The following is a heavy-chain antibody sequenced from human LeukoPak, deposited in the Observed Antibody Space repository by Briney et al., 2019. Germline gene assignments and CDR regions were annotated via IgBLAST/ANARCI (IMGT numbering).Heavy chain of an antibody. V-gene: IGHV3-21*01. CDR2: ISSSSSYI. CDR3: ARDRKVIKYFDY. D-gene: IGHD2-21*01. Sequence: GGSLRLSCAASGFTFSSYSMNWVRQAPGKGLEWVSSISSSSSYIYYADSVKGRFTISRDNAKYSLYLQMNSLRAEDTAVYYCARDRKVIKYFDYWGQGTLVTVSS. CDR1: GFTFSSYS. J-gene: IGHJ4*02.